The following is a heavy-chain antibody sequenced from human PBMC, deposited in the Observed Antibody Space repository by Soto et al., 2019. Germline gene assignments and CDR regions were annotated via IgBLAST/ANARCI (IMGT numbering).Heavy chain of an antibody. D-gene: IGHD5-12*01. V-gene: IGHV4-30-2*01. Sequence: QLQLQESGSGLVKPSQTLSLTCAVSGGSISSGGYSWSWIRQPPGKGLEWIGYIYHSGSPYYNPSRKRRVHLSVDRSKNQFSLKLSSVTAADTAVYYCAAGGGLPRYYWGQGTLVTVSS. CDR2: IYHSGSP. CDR3: AAGGGLPRYY. CDR1: GGSISSGGYS. J-gene: IGHJ4*02.